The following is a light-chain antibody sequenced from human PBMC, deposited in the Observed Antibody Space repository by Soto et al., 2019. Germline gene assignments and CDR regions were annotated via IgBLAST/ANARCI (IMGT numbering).Light chain of an antibody. CDR3: QQYNNWPPIT. CDR2: GAS. J-gene: IGKJ5*01. Sequence: EIVLTQSPATLSLSPWERATLSCRASQSISDTLAWYQQKPGQAPRLLLYGASTRATGIPARFSGSGSGTEFTLTISSLQSEDFAVYYCQQYNNWPPITFGQGTRLEIK. CDR1: QSISDT. V-gene: IGKV3-15*01.